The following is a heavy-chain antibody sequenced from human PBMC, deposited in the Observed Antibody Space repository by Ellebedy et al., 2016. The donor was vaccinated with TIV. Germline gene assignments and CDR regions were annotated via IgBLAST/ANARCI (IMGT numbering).Heavy chain of an antibody. CDR2: ISSSSSYI. D-gene: IGHD6-19*01. V-gene: IGHV3-21*01. J-gene: IGHJ2*01. Sequence: GESLKISCAASGFTFSSYAMSWVRQAPGKGLEWVSSISSSSSYIYYADSVKGRFTISRDNAKNSLYLQMNSLRAEDTAVYYCAAVAGDWYFDLWGRGTLVTVSS. CDR1: GFTFSSYA. CDR3: AAVAGDWYFDL.